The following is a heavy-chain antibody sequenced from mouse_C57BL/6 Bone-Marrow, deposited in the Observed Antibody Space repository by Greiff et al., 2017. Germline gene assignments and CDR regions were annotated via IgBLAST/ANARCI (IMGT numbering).Heavy chain of an antibody. J-gene: IGHJ3*01. CDR2: IYPGSGNT. Sequence: VQLQQSGAELVRPGASVKLSCKASGYTFTDYYINWVKQRPGQGLEWIARIYPGSGNTYYNEKFKGKATLTAEKSSSTAYMQLSSLTSEDSAVYFCARDWFAYWGQGTLVTVSA. V-gene: IGHV1-76*01. CDR1: GYTFTDYY. CDR3: ARDWFAY.